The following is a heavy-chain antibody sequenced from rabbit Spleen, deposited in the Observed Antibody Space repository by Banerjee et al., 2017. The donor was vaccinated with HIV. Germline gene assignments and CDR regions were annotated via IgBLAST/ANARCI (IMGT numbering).Heavy chain of an antibody. V-gene: IGHV1S40*01. CDR3: ARDTSSSFSSYGMDL. D-gene: IGHD1-1*01. CDR2: IYAGSGGFT. J-gene: IGHJ6*01. CDR1: GFSFSSSYY. Sequence: ASLTLTCTASGFSFSSSYYMCWVRQAPGKGLEWIACIYAGSGGFTYYASWAKGRFTISKASSTTVTLQMTSLTAADTATYFCARDTSSSFSSYGMDLWGQGTLVTVS.